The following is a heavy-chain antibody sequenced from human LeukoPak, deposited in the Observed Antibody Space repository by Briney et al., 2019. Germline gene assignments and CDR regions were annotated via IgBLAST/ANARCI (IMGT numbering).Heavy chain of an antibody. J-gene: IGHJ3*02. D-gene: IGHD1-26*01. V-gene: IGHV3-30*04. CDR3: ARGIVGAKPSDAFDI. CDR2: ISYDGSNK. CDR1: GFTFSSYA. Sequence: GGSLRPSCAASGFTFSSYAMHWVRQAPGKGLEWVAVISYDGSNKYYADSVKGRFTISRDNSKNTLYLQMNSLRAEDTAVYYCARGIVGAKPSDAFDIWGQGTMVTVSS.